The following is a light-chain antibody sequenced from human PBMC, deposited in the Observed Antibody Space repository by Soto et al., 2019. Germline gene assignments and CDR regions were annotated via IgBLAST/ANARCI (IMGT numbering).Light chain of an antibody. Sequence: DIQMTQSPSTLSASLGDRLTIPCLASQTIYNSLAWYQQKPGTARKLLIYNTSSLESGVPSRVSGSGSGTEFTLTIPSLQSDDFAIYYCQRYNSYSWTFGQGTMVDI. CDR2: NTS. CDR3: QRYNSYSWT. J-gene: IGKJ1*01. CDR1: QTIYNS. V-gene: IGKV1-5*03.